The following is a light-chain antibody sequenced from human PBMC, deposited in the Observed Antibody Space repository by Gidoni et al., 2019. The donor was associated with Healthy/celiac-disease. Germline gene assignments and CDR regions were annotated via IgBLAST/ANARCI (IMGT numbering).Light chain of an antibody. CDR2: AAS. J-gene: IGKJ3*01. Sequence: DIQMTQSPSSLSAPVGDRVTITCRASQSISSYLNWYQQKPGKAPKLLIYAASSLQSWFPSRFSGSGSGTYFTLTISSLQPEDFATYYCQQSYSTPPTFXPXTKEDIK. V-gene: IGKV1-39*01. CDR3: QQSYSTPPT. CDR1: QSISSY.